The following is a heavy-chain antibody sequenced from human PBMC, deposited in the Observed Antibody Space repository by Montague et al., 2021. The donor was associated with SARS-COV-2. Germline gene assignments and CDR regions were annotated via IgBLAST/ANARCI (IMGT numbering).Heavy chain of an antibody. CDR3: AREISGGDFDC. V-gene: IGHV3-7*03. CDR1: GFTFSNYW. J-gene: IGHJ4*02. CDR2: IKQDGREK. Sequence: SLRLSCAASGFTFSNYWMSWVRQAPGKGPEWVANIKQDGREKYYLDSVKGRFTIFRDNAKNALFLQVNSLRVEDTAVYYCAREISGGDFDCWGQGTLVTVSS. D-gene: IGHD3-10*01.